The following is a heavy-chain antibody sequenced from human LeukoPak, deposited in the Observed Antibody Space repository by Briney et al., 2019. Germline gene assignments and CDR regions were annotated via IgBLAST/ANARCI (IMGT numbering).Heavy chain of an antibody. J-gene: IGHJ4*02. V-gene: IGHV1-2*02. CDR2: INPNSGDT. CDR3: ARGRYGLLSGYDY. CDR1: GYTFTGYY. D-gene: IGHD3-22*01. Sequence: ASVRVSFTASGYTFTGYYMHWVRQAPGQGLEWMGWINPNSGDTNYAQKFQGRVTMTRDTSISTAYMELRSLTSDDAAVYYCARGRYGLLSGYDYWGQGDMVTVSS.